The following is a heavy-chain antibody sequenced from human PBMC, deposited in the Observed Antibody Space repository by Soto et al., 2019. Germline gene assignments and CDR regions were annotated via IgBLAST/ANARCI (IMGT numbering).Heavy chain of an antibody. V-gene: IGHV4-4*02. CDR3: ARDGRLHWFES. Sequence: QVHLQESGPGLVKPSETLSLTCAVSGDSIKTETWWSWLRQLPGTGLEWIGEIKHTGDANANPALRSLVSMSVDRTKNQCFRNRRSVSAADTAVYFCARDGRLHWFESWGQGTLGTVSS. CDR1: GDSIKTETW. J-gene: IGHJ5*01. CDR2: IKHTGDA.